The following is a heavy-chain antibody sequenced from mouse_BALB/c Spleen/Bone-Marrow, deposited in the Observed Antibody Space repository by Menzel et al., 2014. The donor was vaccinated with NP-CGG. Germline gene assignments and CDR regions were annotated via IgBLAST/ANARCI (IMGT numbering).Heavy chain of an antibody. V-gene: IGHV5-17*02. J-gene: IGHJ4*01. CDR1: GFTFSSFG. CDR2: ISGGSSTI. Sequence: EVMLVESGGGLVQPGGSRKLSCAASGFTFSSFGMHWVRQAPEKGLEWVAYISGGSSTIYYADTVKGRFTISRDNPKNTLFLQMTSLRSEDTAMYYCARRVYGYVKYAMDYWGRGTSVTVSS. CDR3: ARRVYGYVKYAMDY. D-gene: IGHD1-2*01.